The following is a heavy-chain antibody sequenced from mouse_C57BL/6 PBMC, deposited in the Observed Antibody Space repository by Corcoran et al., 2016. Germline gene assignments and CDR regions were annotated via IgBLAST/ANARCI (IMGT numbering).Heavy chain of an antibody. V-gene: IGHV1-81*01. CDR2: IYLGSGNT. J-gene: IGHJ4*01. CDR1: GYTFTSYG. CDR3: ARHLPYSMDY. Sequence: QDQLQQSGVELARPGASVKLSCKASGYTFTSYGISWVKQRTGQGLEWIGEIYLGSGNTYYNEKFKGKATLTADKSSSTAYMELRSLTSEDSAVYFCARHLPYSMDYWGQGTSVTVSS.